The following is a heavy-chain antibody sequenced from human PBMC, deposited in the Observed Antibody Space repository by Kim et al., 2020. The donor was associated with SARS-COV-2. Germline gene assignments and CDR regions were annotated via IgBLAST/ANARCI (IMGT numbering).Heavy chain of an antibody. Sequence: SSPSLKSRLTITKDTSKNQVVLTMTNMDPVDTATYYCAHRHSIVGGPYFDYWGQGTLVTVSS. D-gene: IGHD1-26*01. CDR3: AHRHSIVGGPYFDY. J-gene: IGHJ4*02. V-gene: IGHV2-5*01.